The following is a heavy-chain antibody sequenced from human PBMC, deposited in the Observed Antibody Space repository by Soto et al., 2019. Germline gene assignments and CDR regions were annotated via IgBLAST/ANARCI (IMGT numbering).Heavy chain of an antibody. CDR2: ISSSGAGT. V-gene: IGHV3-23*01. Sequence: EVQLLESGGGLVQPGGSLRLSCAVSGFTFSRYAMSWVRQAPGKGLEWVSAISSSGAGTSYADSVKGRFTISRDNSKNTLSLQMNSLRAEDTVVYYCAPPGGSADYWGQGTLVAVSS. CDR3: APPGGSADY. J-gene: IGHJ4*02. CDR1: GFTFSRYA. D-gene: IGHD3-16*01.